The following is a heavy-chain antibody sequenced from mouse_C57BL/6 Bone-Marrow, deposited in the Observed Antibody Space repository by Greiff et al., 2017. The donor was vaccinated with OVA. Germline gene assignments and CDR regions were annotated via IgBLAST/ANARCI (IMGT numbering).Heavy chain of an antibody. CDR2: IYPRSGNT. V-gene: IGHV1-81*01. J-gene: IGHJ4*01. CDR1: GYTFTSYG. Sequence: QVQLQQSGAELARPGASVKLSCKASGYTFTSYGISWVKQRTGQGLEWIGEIYPRSGNTYYNEKFKGKATLTADKSSSTAYMELRSLTSEDSAVYFCASEDFLYAMDYWGQGTSVTVSS. CDR3: ASEDFLYAMDY.